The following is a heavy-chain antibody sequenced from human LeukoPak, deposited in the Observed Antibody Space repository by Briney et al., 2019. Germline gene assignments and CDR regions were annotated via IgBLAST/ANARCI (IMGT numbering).Heavy chain of an antibody. D-gene: IGHD3-3*01. CDR3: ARLASHDFWSGSEAFDI. Sequence: PSETLSLTCTVSGGSISSYYWSWIRQPPGKGLEWIGYIYYSGSTNYNPSLKSRVTISVDTSKNQFSLKLSSVTAADTAVYYCARLASHDFWSGSEAFDIWGQGTMVTVSS. V-gene: IGHV4-59*08. CDR1: GGSISSYY. CDR2: IYYSGST. J-gene: IGHJ3*02.